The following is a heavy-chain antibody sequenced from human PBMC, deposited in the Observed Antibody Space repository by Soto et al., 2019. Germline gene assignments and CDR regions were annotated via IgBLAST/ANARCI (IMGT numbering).Heavy chain of an antibody. J-gene: IGHJ4*02. V-gene: IGHV1-2*02. CDR1: GYSFTKYH. Sequence: ASVKVSCKASGYSFTKYHIHWVRQAPGQGLEWMGWINPGSDVTNQAQKFQGRVTMTRDTSITTTYMELNSLTSDDTAVYYCAKDFSDYSSSLFDYWGQGTLVTVSS. CDR3: AKDFSDYSSSLFDY. CDR2: INPGSDVT. D-gene: IGHD6-6*01.